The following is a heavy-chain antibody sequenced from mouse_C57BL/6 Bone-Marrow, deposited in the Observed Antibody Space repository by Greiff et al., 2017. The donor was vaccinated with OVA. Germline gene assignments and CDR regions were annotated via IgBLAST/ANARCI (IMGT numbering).Heavy chain of an antibody. V-gene: IGHV1-74*01. J-gene: IGHJ4*01. CDR1: GYTFTSYW. CDR2: IHPSDSDT. Sequence: QVQLQQPGAELVKPGASVKVSCKASGYTFTSYWMHWVKQRPGQGLEWIGRIHPSDSDTNYNQKFKGKATLTVDKSSSTAYMQLSSLTSEDSAVYYCAIPYYYGSSSLYAMDYWGQGTSVTVSS. CDR3: AIPYYYGSSSLYAMDY. D-gene: IGHD1-1*01.